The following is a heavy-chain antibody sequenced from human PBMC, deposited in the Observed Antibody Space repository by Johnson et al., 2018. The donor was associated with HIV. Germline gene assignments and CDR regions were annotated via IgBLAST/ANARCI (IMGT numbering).Heavy chain of an antibody. CDR1: GFTFSRFW. J-gene: IGHJ3*02. Sequence: VQLVESGGGVVQPGRSLRLSCAASGFTFSRFWMTWVRQAPGKGLEWVANINVDGSERYYVDSVRCRFTISRDNAKNSLYLQMNALRAEDTALYYCARSPRYCTGGNCLSHAFDICGQGTMVTVS. CDR2: INVDGSER. D-gene: IGHD2-15*01. V-gene: IGHV3-7*03. CDR3: ARSPRYCTGGNCLSHAFDI.